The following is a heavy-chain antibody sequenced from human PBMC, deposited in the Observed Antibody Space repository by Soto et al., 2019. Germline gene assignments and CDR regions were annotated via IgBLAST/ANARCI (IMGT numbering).Heavy chain of an antibody. CDR2: VRFDGSNK. V-gene: IGHV3-33*01. J-gene: IGHJ4*02. CDR1: GFTFSGFG. Sequence: QVQLVESGGGVVQPGRSLRLSCAASGFTFSGFGMHWVRQAPGKGLEWVAIVRFDGSNKYYADSVKGRFTISRDNSRNTLYLQMNSLRAEDTAVYFCVRDQDYGDYWGQGTLVTVSS. CDR3: VRDQDYGDY.